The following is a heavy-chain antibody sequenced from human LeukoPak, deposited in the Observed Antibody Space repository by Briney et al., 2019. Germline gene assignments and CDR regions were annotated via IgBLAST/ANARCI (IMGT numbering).Heavy chain of an antibody. CDR1: GYTFTDYY. J-gene: IGHJ4*02. Sequence: ASVKVSCKASGYTFTDYYMHWVRRAPGQDLEWMGWINAKSGDTKYAQKFQARVTMTRDTSITTTYMEVSRLSSDDTAVYYCARQNTGQLDYWGQGTLVTVSS. CDR2: INAKSGDT. V-gene: IGHV1-2*02. CDR3: ARQNTGQLDY. D-gene: IGHD2-8*02.